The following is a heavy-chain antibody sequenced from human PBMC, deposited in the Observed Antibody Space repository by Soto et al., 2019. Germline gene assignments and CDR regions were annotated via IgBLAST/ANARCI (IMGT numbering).Heavy chain of an antibody. CDR2: IKQDGSEK. V-gene: IGHV3-7*04. D-gene: IGHD2-15*01. CDR1: GGTFSSYW. J-gene: IGHJ4*02. CDR3: ARAPWWLGIYYFDY. Sequence: GVFLRVSCAASGGTFSSYWMSWVRQAPGKGLEWVANIKQDGSEKYYVDSVKGRFTISRDNAKNSLYLQMNSLRAEDTAVYYCARAPWWLGIYYFDYWGQGTLVTVSS.